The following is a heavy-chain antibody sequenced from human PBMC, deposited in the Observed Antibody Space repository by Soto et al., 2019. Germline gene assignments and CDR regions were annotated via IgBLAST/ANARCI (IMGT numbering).Heavy chain of an antibody. CDR1: GGSISSGGYY. Sequence: LSLTCTVSGGSISSGGYYWSWIRQHPGKGLEWIGYIYYSGSTYYNPSLKSRFTISVDTSKNQFSLKLSSVTAADTAVYYCARDRYSSGWGDSRTKNYYYYGMDVWGQGTTVTVSS. CDR3: ARDRYSSGWGDSRTKNYYYYGMDV. CDR2: IYYSGST. D-gene: IGHD6-19*01. V-gene: IGHV4-31*03. J-gene: IGHJ6*02.